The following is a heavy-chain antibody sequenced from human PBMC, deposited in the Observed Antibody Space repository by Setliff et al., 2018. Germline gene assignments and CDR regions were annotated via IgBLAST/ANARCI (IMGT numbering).Heavy chain of an antibody. CDR2: VIQGGSG. V-gene: IGHV3-23*01. Sequence: GGSLRLSCVGSGFTFKDYTMVWVRQVPGKGLEWVAGVIQGGSGVYADSVKGRFIISRDNSKNSCFLQMNNLRVEDTATYYCAKDTVNDGIWDFASWGQGIVVTVSS. CDR1: GFTFKDYT. J-gene: IGHJ4*02. D-gene: IGHD4-17*01. CDR3: AKDTVNDGIWDFAS.